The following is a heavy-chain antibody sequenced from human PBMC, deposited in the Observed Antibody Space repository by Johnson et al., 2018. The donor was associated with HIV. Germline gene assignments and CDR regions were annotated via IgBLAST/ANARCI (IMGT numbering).Heavy chain of an antibody. J-gene: IGHJ3*02. D-gene: IGHD6-13*01. V-gene: IGHV3-30*03. CDR2: ISYDGSNK. Sequence: QVQLVESGGGVVQPGRSLRLSCAASGFTFSSYGMHWVRQAPGKGLEWVAVISYDGSNKYYADSVKGRFTISRDNSKNTLYLQMNRLRAEDTAVDYCALTPYSSTAAHAFDIWGQGTMVTVSS. CDR3: ALTPYSSTAAHAFDI. CDR1: GFTFSSYG.